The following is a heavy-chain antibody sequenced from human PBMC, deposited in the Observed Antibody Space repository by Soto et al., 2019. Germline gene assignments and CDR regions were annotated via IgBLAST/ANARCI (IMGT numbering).Heavy chain of an antibody. CDR3: AAGNYYDSSFFPWFDP. V-gene: IGHV4-31*03. D-gene: IGHD3-22*01. CDR2: IYYSGST. CDR1: GGSISSGGYY. J-gene: IGHJ5*02. Sequence: PSETLSLTCTVSGGSISSGGYYWSWIRQHPGKGLEWIGYIYYSGSTYYNPSLKSRVTISVDTSKNQFSLKLSSVTAADTAVYYCAAGNYYDSSFFPWFDPWGQGTLVTVSS.